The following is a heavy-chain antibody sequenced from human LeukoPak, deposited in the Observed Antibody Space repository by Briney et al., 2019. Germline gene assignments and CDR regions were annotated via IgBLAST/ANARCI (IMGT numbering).Heavy chain of an antibody. D-gene: IGHD1-26*01. CDR1: GFTLSSYA. Sequence: TGGPLRLSCAASGFTLSSYAMHWVRQAPGKGLEYVSAISKNGGNTYYANSVKGRFSISRDNSKNTLYLQMGSLRTEDMAVYYCARVGEGRYYQYYYMDVWGKGTTVTVSS. CDR3: ARVGEGRYYQYYYMDV. CDR2: ISKNGGNT. V-gene: IGHV3-64*01. J-gene: IGHJ6*03.